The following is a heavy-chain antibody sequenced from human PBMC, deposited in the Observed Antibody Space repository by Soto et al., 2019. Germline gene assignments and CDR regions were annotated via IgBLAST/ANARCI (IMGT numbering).Heavy chain of an antibody. D-gene: IGHD2-2*01. J-gene: IGHJ6*03. CDR1: GFTFSSYA. Sequence: GGSLRLSCAASGFTFSSYAMSWVRQAPGKGLEWVSAISGSGGSTYYADSVKGRFTISRDNSKNTLYLQMNSLRAEDTAVYYCAKRDCSSTSCYGYYYYYMDVWGKGTTVTVSS. CDR2: ISGSGGST. CDR3: AKRDCSSTSCYGYYYYYMDV. V-gene: IGHV3-23*01.